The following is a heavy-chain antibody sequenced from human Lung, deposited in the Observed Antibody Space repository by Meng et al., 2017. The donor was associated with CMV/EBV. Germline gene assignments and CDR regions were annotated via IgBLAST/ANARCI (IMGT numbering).Heavy chain of an antibody. CDR1: GDIVSSNSAA. J-gene: IGHJ4*02. CDR3: ARGINGGCGD. Sequence: QVQRQQSVPGLLKPSQTLSLTCASCGDIVSSNSAAWHWIRQPPSRGLEWLGRTYYRSKWYHEYAVSVKSRITISPDTPKNQFSLQLNSMTPEDTAVYYYARGINGGCGDWGQGTLVTVSS. D-gene: IGHD4-23*01. CDR2: TYYRSKWYH. V-gene: IGHV6-1*01.